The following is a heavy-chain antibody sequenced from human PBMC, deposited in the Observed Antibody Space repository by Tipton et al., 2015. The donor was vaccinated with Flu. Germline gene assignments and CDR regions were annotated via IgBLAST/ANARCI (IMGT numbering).Heavy chain of an antibody. D-gene: IGHD6-13*01. CDR3: ARDYSSMWHGGFDYGLDG. Sequence: TLSLTCTVSGGSVSGGSFYWSWIRQPAGKGLEWIGRIHNSGSTNYSPSLRSRVTLSIDTSKNQFSLSLSSVTAADTAVYYCARDYSSMWHGGFDYGLDGWGQGTTVTVPS. CDR1: GGSVSGGSFY. CDR2: IHNSGST. J-gene: IGHJ6*02. V-gene: IGHV4-61*02.